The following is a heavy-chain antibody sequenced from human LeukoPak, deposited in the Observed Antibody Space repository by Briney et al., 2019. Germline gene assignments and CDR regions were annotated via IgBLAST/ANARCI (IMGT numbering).Heavy chain of an antibody. CDR3: ARDRVLTGYYLSLGY. Sequence: ASVKVSCKASGYTLTSYGISWVRQAPGQGLEWMGWISAYNGNTNYAQKLQGRVTMTTDTSTSTAYMELRSLRSDDTAVYYCARDRVLTGYYLSLGYWGQGTLVTVSS. CDR2: ISAYNGNT. CDR1: GYTLTSYG. V-gene: IGHV1-18*01. D-gene: IGHD3-9*01. J-gene: IGHJ4*02.